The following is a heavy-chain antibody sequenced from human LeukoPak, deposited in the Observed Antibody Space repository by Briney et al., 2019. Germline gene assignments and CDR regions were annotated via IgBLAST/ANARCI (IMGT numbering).Heavy chain of an antibody. D-gene: IGHD3-3*01. CDR2: ISYDGSNK. CDR3: AKVDGITIFEVFDY. Sequence: PGGSLRLSCAASGFTFSSYGMHWVRQAPGKGLEWVAVISYDGSNKYYADSVKGRFTISRDNSKNMLYLQMISPRADDTAVYFCAKVDGITIFEVFDYWGQGTLVTVSS. CDR1: GFTFSSYG. J-gene: IGHJ4*02. V-gene: IGHV3-30*18.